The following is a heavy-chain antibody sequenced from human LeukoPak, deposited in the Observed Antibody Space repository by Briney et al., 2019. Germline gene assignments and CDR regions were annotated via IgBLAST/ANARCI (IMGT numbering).Heavy chain of an antibody. CDR3: ARVTLYGESALDY. CDR1: GFTFSDYY. Sequence: MAGGSLRLSCAASGFTFSDYYMSWVRQAPGKGLEWVSYISGSSSFTIYADSVKGRFTISRDNAKNSLYLQMNSLRAEDTAVYYCARVTLYGESALDYWGQGALVTVSS. D-gene: IGHD4-17*01. J-gene: IGHJ4*02. V-gene: IGHV3-11*06. CDR2: ISGSSSFT.